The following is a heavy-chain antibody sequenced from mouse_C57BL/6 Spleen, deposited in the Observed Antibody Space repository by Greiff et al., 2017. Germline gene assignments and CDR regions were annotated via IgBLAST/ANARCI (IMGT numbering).Heavy chain of an antibody. Sequence: EVKLMESGGGLVQPKGSLKLSCAASGFTFNTYAMHWVSPAPGKGLEWVARIRSKSSNYASYYADSVKDRFTISRDDSQSMLYLQMNNLKTEDTAMYYCVRDDGYVYGYYYAMDYWGQGTSVTVSS. V-gene: IGHV10-3*01. J-gene: IGHJ4*01. CDR1: GFTFNTYA. D-gene: IGHD2-2*01. CDR2: IRSKSSNYAS. CDR3: VRDDGYVYGYYYAMDY.